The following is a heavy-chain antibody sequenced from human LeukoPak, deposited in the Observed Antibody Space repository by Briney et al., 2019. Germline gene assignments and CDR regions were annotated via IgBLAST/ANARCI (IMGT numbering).Heavy chain of an antibody. J-gene: IGHJ2*01. CDR1: GFTFSTYW. CDR2: IKQDGSET. V-gene: IGHV3-7*04. D-gene: IGHD3-10*01. Sequence: PGGSLRLSCAASGFTFSTYWMNWVRQAPGKGLEWVANIKQDGSETYYVDSVKGRFTISRDNAKNSLYLQMNSLRAEDTAVYYCARGSYYSGSGYTNWYFDLWGRGTLVTVSS. CDR3: ARGSYYSGSGYTNWYFDL.